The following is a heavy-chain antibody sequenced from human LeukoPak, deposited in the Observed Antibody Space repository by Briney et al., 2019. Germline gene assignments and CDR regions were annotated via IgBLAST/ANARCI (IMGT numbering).Heavy chain of an antibody. V-gene: IGHV3-33*01. CDR1: GFTFSGYG. D-gene: IGHD2-8*01. CDR2: IWFDGKNE. J-gene: IGHJ6*02. Sequence: GGSLRLSCAASGFTFSGYGMHWVRQAPGKGLEWVADIWFDGKNEHFADSVKGRFTISRDNSKNMMFLQINSLRVEDTAVYYCARDRHCVNGVCHSPPGMDVWGQGTTVTVSS. CDR3: ARDRHCVNGVCHSPPGMDV.